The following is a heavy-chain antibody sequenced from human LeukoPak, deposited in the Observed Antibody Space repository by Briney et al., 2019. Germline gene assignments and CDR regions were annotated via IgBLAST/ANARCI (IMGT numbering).Heavy chain of an antibody. D-gene: IGHD1-26*01. CDR1: GYSITSGYY. V-gene: IGHV4-38-2*02. Sequence: PSETLSLTXTISGYSITSGYYWGWIRPPPGKGLECIGSVYHSGDTYYNPSLKSRVTISVDTSENQFSLKLRSVTAADTAVYYCATWDSGRYSQIDNWGQGTLVTVSS. CDR2: VYHSGDT. J-gene: IGHJ4*02. CDR3: ATWDSGRYSQIDN.